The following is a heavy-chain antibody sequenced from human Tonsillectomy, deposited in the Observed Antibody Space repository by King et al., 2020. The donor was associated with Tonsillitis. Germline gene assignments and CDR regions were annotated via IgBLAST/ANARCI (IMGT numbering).Heavy chain of an antibody. J-gene: IGHJ6*02. CDR1: GYTFTSYA. V-gene: IGHV1-3*01. D-gene: IGHD3-22*01. CDR3: ASAITVRPYYGYYGMDV. CDR2: INAGNGNT. Sequence: QLVQSGAEVKKPGASVKVSCKASGYTFTSYAMHWVRQAPGQRLEWMGWINAGNGNTKYSQKFQGRVTITRDTAASTAYMELSSLRSEDTAVYYCASAITVRPYYGYYGMDVWGQGTSVTVSS.